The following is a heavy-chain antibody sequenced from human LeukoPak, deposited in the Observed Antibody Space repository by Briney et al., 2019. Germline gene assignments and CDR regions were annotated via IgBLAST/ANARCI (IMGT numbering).Heavy chain of an antibody. CDR1: VATFTSYA. V-gene: IGHV1-69*04. D-gene: IGHD3-9*01. J-gene: IGHJ6*03. CDR3: ARDILGYFASHYYMDV. CDR2: IISIRGIA. Sequence: SVNLSCKASVATFTSYAISWDWHSPGQGLGWMGKIISIRGIANYTQKFQGRVTITADKSTSTAYMELSSLRSEDTAVYYCARDILGYFASHYYMDVWGKGTTVTVSS.